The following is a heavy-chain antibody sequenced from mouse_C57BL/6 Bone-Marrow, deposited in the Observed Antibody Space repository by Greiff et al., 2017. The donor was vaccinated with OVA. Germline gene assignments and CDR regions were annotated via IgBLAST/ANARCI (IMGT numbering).Heavy chain of an antibody. CDR2: IRNKANGYTT. V-gene: IGHV7-3*01. CDR3: ARYGAHFDD. CDR1: GFTFTDYY. Sequence: EVHLVESGGGLVQPGGSLSLSCAASGFTFTDYYMSWVRQPPGKALEWLGFIRNKANGYTTEYSASVKGRFTISRDNSQRILYLQMNALRAEDSATYYCARYGAHFDDWGQGTTLTVSS. J-gene: IGHJ2*01.